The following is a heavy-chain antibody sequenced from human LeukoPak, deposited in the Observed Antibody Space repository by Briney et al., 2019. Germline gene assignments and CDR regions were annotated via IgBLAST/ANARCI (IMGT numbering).Heavy chain of an antibody. CDR1: GGTFSSYA. D-gene: IGHD4-23*01. V-gene: IGHV1-69*13. J-gene: IGHJ3*02. Sequence: SVKVSCKASGGTFSSYAISWVRQAPGQGLEWMGGIIPIFGTANYAQKFQGRVTITADESTSTAYMELSSLRSEDTAVYYCANDGLTYGGPRKEAFDTWGQGTMVTVSS. CDR2: IIPIFGTA. CDR3: ANDGLTYGGPRKEAFDT.